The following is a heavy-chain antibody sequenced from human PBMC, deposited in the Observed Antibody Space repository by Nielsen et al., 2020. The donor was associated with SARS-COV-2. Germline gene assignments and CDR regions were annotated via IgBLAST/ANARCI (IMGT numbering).Heavy chain of an antibody. J-gene: IGHJ6*02. CDR2: IYFTGRT. D-gene: IGHD5-12*01. Sequence: LRLSCTVSGASISSGGYFWSWIRQHLGKGLEWIGYIYFTGRTSYNPSLKSRVAMSVDTSKNQFSLDLKSVTAADTAVYYCAREASGYDHYKYGMDVWGLGATVTVSS. CDR1: GASISSGGYF. CDR3: AREASGYDHYKYGMDV. V-gene: IGHV4-31*03.